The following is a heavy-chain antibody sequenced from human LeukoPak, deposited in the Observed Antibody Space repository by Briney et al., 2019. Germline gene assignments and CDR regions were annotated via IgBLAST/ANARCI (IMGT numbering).Heavy chain of an antibody. V-gene: IGHV4-59*05. Sequence: PSETLSLTCTVSGGSISSYYWSWIRQPPGKGLEWIGSIYYSGSTYYNPSLKSRVTISVDTSKNQFSLKLSSVTAADTAVYYCARHMSDYLFDYWGQGTLVTVSS. CDR2: IYYSGST. CDR3: ARHMSDYLFDY. CDR1: GGSISSYY. J-gene: IGHJ4*02. D-gene: IGHD4-17*01.